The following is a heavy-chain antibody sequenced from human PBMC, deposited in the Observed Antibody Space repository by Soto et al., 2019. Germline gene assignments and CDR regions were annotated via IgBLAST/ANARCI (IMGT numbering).Heavy chain of an antibody. Sequence: EVQLLESGGGLVQPGGSLRLSYAASGFTFSSYAMSWVRQAPGKGLEWVSAISGSGGSTYYADSVKGRFTISRDNSKNTLYLQMNSLRAEDTAVYYCAKGSGYYYVPLDYWGQGTLVTVSS. CDR1: GFTFSSYA. V-gene: IGHV3-23*01. D-gene: IGHD3-22*01. CDR2: ISGSGGST. J-gene: IGHJ4*02. CDR3: AKGSGYYYVPLDY.